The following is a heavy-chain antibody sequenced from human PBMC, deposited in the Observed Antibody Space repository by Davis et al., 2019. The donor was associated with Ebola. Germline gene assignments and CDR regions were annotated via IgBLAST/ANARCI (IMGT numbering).Heavy chain of an antibody. J-gene: IGHJ6*02. D-gene: IGHD3-16*01. V-gene: IGHV1-69*01. CDR3: ASNSQLGESPGV. CDR2: IIPIFGTA. CDR1: GFTFSSYA. Sequence: GGSLRLSCAASGFTFSSYAISWVRQAPGQGLEWMGGIIPIFGTANYAQKFQGRVTITADESTSTAYMELSSLRSEDTAVYYCASNSQLGESPGVWGQGTTVTVSS.